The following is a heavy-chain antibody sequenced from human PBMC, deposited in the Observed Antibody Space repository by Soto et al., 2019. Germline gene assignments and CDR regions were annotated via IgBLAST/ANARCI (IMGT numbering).Heavy chain of an antibody. CDR3: ARDLGQQLVLGWFDP. J-gene: IGHJ5*02. D-gene: IGHD6-13*01. CDR1: GGTFSSYA. Sequence: QVQLVQSGAEVKKPGSSVKVSCKASGGTFSSYAISWVRQAPGQGREWMGGIIPIFGTANYAQKFQGRVTITADESTSTAYMELSSVRSEDTAVYYCARDLGQQLVLGWFDPWGQGTLVTVSS. V-gene: IGHV1-69*01. CDR2: IIPIFGTA.